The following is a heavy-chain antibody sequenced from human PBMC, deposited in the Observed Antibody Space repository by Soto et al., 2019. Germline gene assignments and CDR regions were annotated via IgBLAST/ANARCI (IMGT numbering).Heavy chain of an antibody. CDR2: INPSGGST. D-gene: IGHD3-9*01. CDR1: GYTFTSYY. Sequence: GASVKLSCKASGYTFTSYYMHWVRQAPGQGLEWMGIINPSGGSTSYAQKFQGRVTMTRDTSTSTVYMELSSLRSEDTAVYYCARDDYDILTGFYGMDVWGQGTTVTVSS. CDR3: ARDDYDILTGFYGMDV. V-gene: IGHV1-46*03. J-gene: IGHJ6*02.